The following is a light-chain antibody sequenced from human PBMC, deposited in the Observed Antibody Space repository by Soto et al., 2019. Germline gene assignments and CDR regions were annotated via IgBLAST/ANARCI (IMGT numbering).Light chain of an antibody. V-gene: IGKV1-5*01. CDR3: QQYNSYTYT. Sequence: DIQMTQSPSTLSASVGDRVTITCRASQSISTWLAWYQQKPGKAPKFLIYDASSLESGVPSRFSGSGSGTEFTLTLRSLQPDDFATYYCQQYNSYTYTFGQGTKLEIK. CDR1: QSISTW. CDR2: DAS. J-gene: IGKJ2*01.